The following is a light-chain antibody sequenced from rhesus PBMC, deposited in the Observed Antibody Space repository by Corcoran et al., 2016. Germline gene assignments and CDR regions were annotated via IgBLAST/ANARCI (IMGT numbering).Light chain of an antibody. CDR3: AVWDAGLKGYL. CDR2: DND. J-gene: IGLJ1*01. Sequence: QSVLTQAPSASEAARKSVTISCSGGASNIGSNSVSWYVQVPGTSPRLLIYDNDQRASGVSDRFSGSKSGTSASLVLSGLQTDDESDAHCAVWDAGLKGYLFGVGTRLTVL. V-gene: IGLV1-60*01. CDR1: ASNIGSNS.